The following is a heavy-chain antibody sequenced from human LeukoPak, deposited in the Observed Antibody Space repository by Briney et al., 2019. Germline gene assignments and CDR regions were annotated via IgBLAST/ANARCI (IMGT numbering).Heavy chain of an antibody. CDR3: AREVRGTYLDY. CDR1: GFTFSSYT. Sequence: AGSLRLSCAASGFTFSSYTMNWVRQAPGQGLEWVSYISSGGGSIFYADSVKGRFSISRDNAKNSLYLQMNSLRDDDTAVYFCAREVRGTYLDYWGQGTLVTVSS. CDR2: ISSGGGSI. V-gene: IGHV3-48*02. D-gene: IGHD4/OR15-4a*01. J-gene: IGHJ4*02.